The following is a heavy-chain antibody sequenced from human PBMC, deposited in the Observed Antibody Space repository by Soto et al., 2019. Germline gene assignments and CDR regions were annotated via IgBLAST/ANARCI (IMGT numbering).Heavy chain of an antibody. CDR3: ARSPLGLDYDYIWGSSRYVDY. J-gene: IGHJ4*02. Sequence: QVQLQESGPGLVKPSQTLSLTCTVSGGSISSGGYYWSWIRQHPGKGLEWIGYIYYSGSTYYNPSLKSRVTISVDTSKNQFSLKLSSVTAADTAVYYCARSPLGLDYDYIWGSSRYVDYWGQGTLVTVSS. V-gene: IGHV4-31*03. CDR2: IYYSGST. CDR1: GGSISSGGYY. D-gene: IGHD3-16*01.